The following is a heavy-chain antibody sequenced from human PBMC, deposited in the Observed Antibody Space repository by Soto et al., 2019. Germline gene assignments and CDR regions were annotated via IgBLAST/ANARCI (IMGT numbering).Heavy chain of an antibody. CDR1: GGSISSSSYY. Sequence: SETLSLTCTVSGGSISSSSYYWGWIRQPPGKGLEWIGSIYYSGSTYYNPSLKSRVTISVDTSKNQFSLKLSSVTAADTAVYYCARLRFRPPNWFDPWGQGTLVPVSS. CDR3: ARLRFRPPNWFDP. V-gene: IGHV4-39*01. CDR2: IYYSGST. D-gene: IGHD3-10*01. J-gene: IGHJ5*02.